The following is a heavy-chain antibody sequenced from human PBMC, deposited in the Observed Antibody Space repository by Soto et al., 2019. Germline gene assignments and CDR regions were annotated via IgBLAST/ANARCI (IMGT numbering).Heavy chain of an antibody. CDR2: IYSGGST. CDR3: ARDLLHYDFWSGYSAYFYYGMDV. CDR1: GFTVSSNY. Sequence: PGGSLRLSCAASGFTVSSNYMSWVRQAPGKGLEWVSVIYSGGSTYYADSVKGRFTVSRDNAQNSVYLQMNSLRTEDTAVYYCARDLLHYDFWSGYSAYFYYGMDVWGPGTTVTVSS. J-gene: IGHJ6*02. V-gene: IGHV3-53*01. D-gene: IGHD3-3*01.